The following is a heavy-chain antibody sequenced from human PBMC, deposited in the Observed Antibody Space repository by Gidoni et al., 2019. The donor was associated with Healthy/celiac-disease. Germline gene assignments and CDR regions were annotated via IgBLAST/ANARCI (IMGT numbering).Heavy chain of an antibody. CDR2: INPNSGGT. CDR3: ARMAYYYDSSGYNDY. Sequence: QVQLVQPGAEVKKPGASVKVSCKASGYTLTGYYMHWVRQAPGQGLEWMGWINPNSGGTNYAQKFQGRVTMTRDTSISTAYMELSRLRSDDTAVYYCARMAYYYDSSGYNDYWGQGTLVTVSS. CDR1: GYTLTGYY. V-gene: IGHV1-2*02. D-gene: IGHD3-22*01. J-gene: IGHJ4*02.